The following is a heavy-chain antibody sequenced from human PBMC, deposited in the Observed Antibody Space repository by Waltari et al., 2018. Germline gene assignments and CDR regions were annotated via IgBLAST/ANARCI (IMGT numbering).Heavy chain of an antibody. CDR3: ARVQYYDFWSGYYSPFFDY. J-gene: IGHJ4*02. CDR2: IYYSGST. V-gene: IGHV4-30-4*08. Sequence: QVQLQESGPGLVKPSQTLSLTCTVSGGSISSGDYYWTWIRQPPGKGLEWIGYIYYSGSTYYNPSLKSRVTISVDTSKNQFSLKLSSVTAADTAVYYCARVQYYDFWSGYYSPFFDYWGQGTLVTVSS. D-gene: IGHD3-3*01. CDR1: GGSISSGDYY.